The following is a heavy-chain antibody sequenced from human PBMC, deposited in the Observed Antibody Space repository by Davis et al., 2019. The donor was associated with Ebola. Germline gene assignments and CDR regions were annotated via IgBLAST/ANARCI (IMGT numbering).Heavy chain of an antibody. Sequence: GESLKISCAASGFTLNSCAMFWVRQAPGKGLEWVATISFDGTNKFYTDSVRGRFTISRDDSRNTMYLQMNSLRADDTALYYCARDSSGWYYFDYWGQGTLVTVSS. CDR1: GFTLNSCA. CDR2: ISFDGTNK. CDR3: ARDSSGWYYFDY. D-gene: IGHD6-19*01. J-gene: IGHJ4*02. V-gene: IGHV3-30*03.